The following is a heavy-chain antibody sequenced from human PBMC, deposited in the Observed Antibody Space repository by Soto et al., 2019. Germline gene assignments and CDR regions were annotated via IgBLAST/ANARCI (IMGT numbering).Heavy chain of an antibody. CDR2: IDPVDSYV. CDR3: ARIESIARNWFDP. Sequence: LGESLKISCKTSGFSFTNYWISCVRHVPWKGLEWMGNIDPVDSYVNYSPSFQGHVTFSVDTSISTAFLHWSSLQASDSATYFCARIESIARNWFDPWGQGTLVTVSS. J-gene: IGHJ5*02. V-gene: IGHV5-10-1*01. D-gene: IGHD6-13*01. CDR1: GFSFTNYW.